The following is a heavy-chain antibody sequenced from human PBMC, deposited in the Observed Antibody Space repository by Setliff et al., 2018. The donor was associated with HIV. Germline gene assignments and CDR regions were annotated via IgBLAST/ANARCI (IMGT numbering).Heavy chain of an antibody. V-gene: IGHV1-2*06. CDR3: ASKVYCTNGVCLDAFDI. J-gene: IGHJ3*02. Sequence: ASVKVSCKASGYTFTGYFLHWVRQAPGQGLEWMGRIIPNSGGTNCAQKFQGRVTMTRDTSISTAYMGLSRLRSDDTAVYYCASKVYCTNGVCLDAFDIWGQGTMVTVSS. CDR1: GYTFTGYF. D-gene: IGHD2-8*01. CDR2: IIPNSGGT.